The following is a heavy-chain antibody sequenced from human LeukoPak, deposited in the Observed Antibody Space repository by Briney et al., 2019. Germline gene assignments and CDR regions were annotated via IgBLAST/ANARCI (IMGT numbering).Heavy chain of an antibody. CDR2: IIPIFGTA. CDR1: GGTFSSYA. Sequence: ASVKVSCKASGGTFSSYAISWVRQAPGQGLEWMGGIIPIFGTANYAQKFQGRVTITADESTSTAYMELSSLRSEDTAVYYCASLKRDGYNSWGQGTLVTVSS. CDR3: ASLKRDGYNS. D-gene: IGHD5-24*01. J-gene: IGHJ4*02. V-gene: IGHV1-69*13.